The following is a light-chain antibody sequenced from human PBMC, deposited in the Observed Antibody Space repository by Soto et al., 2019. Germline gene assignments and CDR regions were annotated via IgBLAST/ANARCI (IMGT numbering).Light chain of an antibody. CDR3: YSADDKNRGV. CDR1: VLATKY. CDR2: KDS. J-gene: IGLJ3*02. Sequence: SYELTQPSSVSVSPGQTARITCSGDVLATKYGRWFQQKPGQAPVLVIYKDSERPSGIPERFSGSSSGTSVTLTISGAQLEDEADYHCYSADDKNRGVFGGGTKVTV. V-gene: IGLV3-27*01.